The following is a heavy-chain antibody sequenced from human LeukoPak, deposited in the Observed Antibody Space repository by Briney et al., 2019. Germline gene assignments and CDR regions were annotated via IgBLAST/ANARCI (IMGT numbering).Heavy chain of an antibody. D-gene: IGHD6-13*01. CDR2: ISSSSSYI. Sequence: GGSLRLSCAASGFTFSSYSLNWVRQAPGKGLEWVSSISSSSSYIHYADSVKGRFTISRDNAKNSLYLQMNSLRAEDTAVYYCAGAGIAAAGFDYWGQGTLSPSPQ. CDR3: AGAGIAAAGFDY. V-gene: IGHV3-21*04. J-gene: IGHJ4*02. CDR1: GFTFSSYS.